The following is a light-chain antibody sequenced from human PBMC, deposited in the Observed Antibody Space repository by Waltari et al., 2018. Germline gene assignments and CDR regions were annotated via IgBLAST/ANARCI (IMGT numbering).Light chain of an antibody. J-gene: IGKJ3*01. CDR1: QSISTY. CDR2: AAS. CDR3: QQSYNTPFT. Sequence: DIQMTQSPSSLSASVGDRVTITCRASQSISTYLNWYQQKPGKAPKLLIYAASSLQSGVPSRFSGSDSGTDFTLTISSLQPEDFATYYCQQSYNTPFTFGPGTKVDIK. V-gene: IGKV1-39*01.